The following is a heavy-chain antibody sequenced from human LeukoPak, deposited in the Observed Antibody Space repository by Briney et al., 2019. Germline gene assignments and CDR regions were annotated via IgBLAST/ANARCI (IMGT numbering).Heavy chain of an antibody. CDR3: ARHSAHSSTNDAFDV. CDR2: GSESGGT. J-gene: IGHJ3*01. Sequence: SETLSLTCAVYGGSLNGHYWSWLRQPPGKGLEWIGEGSESGGTNFNPSLKSRVTISADTSKNQFSLKVKSVTAADTAVYYCARHSAHSSTNDAFDVWGQGTMVTVSS. CDR1: GGSLNGHY. D-gene: IGHD6-13*01. V-gene: IGHV4-34*01.